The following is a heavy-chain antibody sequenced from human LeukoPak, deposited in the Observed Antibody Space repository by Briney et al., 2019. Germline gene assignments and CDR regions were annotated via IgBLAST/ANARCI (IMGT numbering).Heavy chain of an antibody. D-gene: IGHD2-8*01. V-gene: IGHV1-69*05. CDR2: IIPIFGTA. Sequence: SVKVSCKASGGTFSSYAISWVRQAPGQGLEWMGRIIPIFGTANYAQKFQGRVTITTDESTSTAYMELSSLRSEDTAVYYCARGPDIVLIESYMDVWGKGTTVTVSS. CDR3: ARGPDIVLIESYMDV. J-gene: IGHJ6*03. CDR1: GGTFSSYA.